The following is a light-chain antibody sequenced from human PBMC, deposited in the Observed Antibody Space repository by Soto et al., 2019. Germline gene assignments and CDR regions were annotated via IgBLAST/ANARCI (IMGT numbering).Light chain of an antibody. CDR3: QQRSDWPRP. J-gene: IGKJ1*01. V-gene: IGKV3-11*01. CDR2: DAS. Sequence: LTQSAATASLHTGEKATLVSRASQSVSSYLAWYQQKPGQAPRLLIYDASNRATGIPARFSGSGSGTDFSLTISSLEPEDFATYYCQQRSDWPRPFGQGTKVDI. CDR1: QSVSSY.